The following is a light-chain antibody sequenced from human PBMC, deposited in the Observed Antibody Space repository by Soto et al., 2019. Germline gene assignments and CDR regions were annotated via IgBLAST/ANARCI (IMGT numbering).Light chain of an antibody. V-gene: IGLV1-44*01. J-gene: IGLJ1*01. CDR3: AAWDDSLNGXYV. CDR2: YNN. CDR1: NANIASNT. Sequence: QSVLTQPPSASETPGQTVSISCSGSNANIASNTVNWYQHLPGTAPKLLIYYNNQRPSGVPDRFSGSKSGTSASLAISGLQSEDEADYYCAAWDDSLNGXYVFGPGTKV.